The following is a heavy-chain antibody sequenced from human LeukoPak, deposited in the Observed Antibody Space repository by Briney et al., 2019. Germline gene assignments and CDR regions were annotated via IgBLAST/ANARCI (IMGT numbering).Heavy chain of an antibody. CDR1: GFTFSRAW. D-gene: IGHD3-9*01. CDR3: ARDPDILTGVAFDV. Sequence: GGSLRLSCAASGFTFSRAWMSWVRQAPGKGLERVVKKNQDGSQKYYVDSVKGRFTISRDNAKNSLYLQMNSLRAEDTAVYYCARDPDILTGVAFDVWGQGTMVTVSS. V-gene: IGHV3-7*05. J-gene: IGHJ3*01. CDR2: KNQDGSQK.